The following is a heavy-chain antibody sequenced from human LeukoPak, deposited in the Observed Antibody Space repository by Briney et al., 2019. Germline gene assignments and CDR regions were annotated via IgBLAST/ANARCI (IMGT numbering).Heavy chain of an antibody. D-gene: IGHD2-15*01. V-gene: IGHV3-23*01. CDR1: GFTFITYA. CDR2: ISGSGGST. J-gene: IGHJ2*01. CDR3: AKDISIAATWYFDL. Sequence: GGSLRLSCAASGFTFITYAMSWVRQAPGKGLEWVSAISGSGGSTYYADSVRGRFTISRDNSKNSLYLQMNSLRPEDTALYYCAKDISIAATWYFDLWGRGTLVTVSS.